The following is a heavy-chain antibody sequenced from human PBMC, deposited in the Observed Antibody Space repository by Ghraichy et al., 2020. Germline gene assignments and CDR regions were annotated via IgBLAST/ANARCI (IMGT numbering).Heavy chain of an antibody. J-gene: IGHJ4*02. CDR2: ISAYNGNT. Sequence: VKVSCKASGYTFTSYGISWVRQAPGQGLEWMGWISAYNGNTNYAQKLQGRVTMTTDTSTSTAYIELRSLRSDDTAVYYCARCPYYYDSSGYYYFDYWGQGTLVTVSS. CDR1: GYTFTSYG. CDR3: ARCPYYYDSSGYYYFDY. D-gene: IGHD3-22*01. V-gene: IGHV1-18*01.